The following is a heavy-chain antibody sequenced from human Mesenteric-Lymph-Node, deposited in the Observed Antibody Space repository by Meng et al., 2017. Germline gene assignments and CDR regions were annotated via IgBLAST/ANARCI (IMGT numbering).Heavy chain of an antibody. D-gene: IGHD3-10*01. Sequence: SETLSLTCTVSGGSISSYYWSWIRQPPGKGLEWIGYIYYSGSTNYNPSLKSRVTISVDTSKNQFSLKLSSVTAADTAVYYCARVDGSGSYWVVGAFDIWGQGTMVTVSS. CDR1: GGSISSYY. V-gene: IGHV4-59*01. J-gene: IGHJ3*02. CDR2: IYYSGST. CDR3: ARVDGSGSYWVVGAFDI.